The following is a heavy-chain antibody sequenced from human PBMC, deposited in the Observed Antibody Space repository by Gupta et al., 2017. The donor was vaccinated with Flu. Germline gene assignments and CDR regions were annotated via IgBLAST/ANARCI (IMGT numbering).Heavy chain of an antibody. CDR2: ISSSGSGT. J-gene: IGHJ4*02. D-gene: IGHD4/OR15-4a*01. Sequence: EVQLLEYGGGLVQPGGSMRLSCADSGFTFSSYAMSWVRQAPGKGLEWVSTISSSGSGTYYADSVKGRFTIYRDNSKNTLYMQINSLRAEDTAAYYCAKGGRLYYFDYWGQGTLVTVSS. V-gene: IGHV3-23*01. CDR3: AKGGRLYYFDY. CDR1: GFTFSSYA.